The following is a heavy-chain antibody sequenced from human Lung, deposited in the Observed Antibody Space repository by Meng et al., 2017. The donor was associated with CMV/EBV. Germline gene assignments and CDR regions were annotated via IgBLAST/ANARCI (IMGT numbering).Heavy chain of an antibody. J-gene: IGHJ4*02. D-gene: IGHD3-3*01. V-gene: IGHV4-59*01. CDR2: IYYTGST. Sequence: SETLSLXCTVSGGSISSYFWSWIRQPPGKGLEWIGYIYYTGSTNYNPSLKSRVTISVDTSKKQFSLKLSSVTAADTAVYYCARGRDFGVVTPGYWGKGTRVTVSS. CDR3: ARGRDFGVVTPGY. CDR1: GGSISSYF.